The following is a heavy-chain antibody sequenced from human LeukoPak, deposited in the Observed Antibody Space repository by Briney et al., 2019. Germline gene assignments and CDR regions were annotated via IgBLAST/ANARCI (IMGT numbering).Heavy chain of an antibody. CDR2: INHSGSI. Sequence: SETLSLTCTVSGGSISSSNYYWGWIRQPPGKGLEWIGEINHSGSINYNPSLKSRVTISVDTSKNQFSLKLSSVTAADTAVYYCARLTRQLAYWGQGTLVTVSS. CDR1: GGSISSSNYY. D-gene: IGHD6-6*01. CDR3: ARLTRQLAY. J-gene: IGHJ4*02. V-gene: IGHV4-39*07.